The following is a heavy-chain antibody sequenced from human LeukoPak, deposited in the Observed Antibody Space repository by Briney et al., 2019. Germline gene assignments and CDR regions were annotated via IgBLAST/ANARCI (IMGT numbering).Heavy chain of an antibody. CDR1: GYSLTTYY. Sequence: ASVKVSCKASGYSLTTYYMHWVRQAPGQGLEWMAIINPSGGSTNYAQKFQGRVTMTRDTSTSTVYMELSSLRSEDTAVYYCARGRDGYKDFDYWGQGTLVTVSS. V-gene: IGHV1-46*01. CDR2: INPSGGST. D-gene: IGHD5-24*01. CDR3: ARGRDGYKDFDY. J-gene: IGHJ4*02.